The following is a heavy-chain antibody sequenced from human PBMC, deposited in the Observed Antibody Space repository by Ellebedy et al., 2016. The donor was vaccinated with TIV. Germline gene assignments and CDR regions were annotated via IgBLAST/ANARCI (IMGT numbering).Heavy chain of an antibody. Sequence: PGGSLRLSCAASGFTFSSSAMSWVRQAPGKGLEWVSAISGSGGSTYYADPVKGRFTITRDNSKNTLYLQMNSLRAEDTAVYYWAKDDDFWSGYSDYWGQGTLVTVSS. CDR3: AKDDDFWSGYSDY. D-gene: IGHD3-3*01. CDR1: GFTFSSSA. CDR2: ISGSGGST. J-gene: IGHJ4*02. V-gene: IGHV3-23*01.